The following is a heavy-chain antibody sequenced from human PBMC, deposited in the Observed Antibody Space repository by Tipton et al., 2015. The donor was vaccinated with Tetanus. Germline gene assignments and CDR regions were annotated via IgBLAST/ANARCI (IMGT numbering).Heavy chain of an antibody. D-gene: IGHD6-19*01. J-gene: IGHJ4*02. CDR1: GGSINRGDYY. V-gene: IGHV4-30-4*01. CDR2: IYYNGNI. Sequence: TLSLTCTVSGGSINRGDYYWTWIRQSPGKGLEWIGYIYYNGNIYYNPSLESRAIISGDTSKNQFSLKLTSVSAADTAVYYCARGNGEGSGWYTYWGQRTQVTVAS. CDR3: ARGNGEGSGWYTY.